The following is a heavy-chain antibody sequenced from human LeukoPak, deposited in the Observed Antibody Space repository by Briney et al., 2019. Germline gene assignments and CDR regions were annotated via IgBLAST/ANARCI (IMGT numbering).Heavy chain of an antibody. CDR1: GYSISSGYY. J-gene: IGHJ5*02. D-gene: IGHD4-17*01. CDR3: ARSNGDYNWFDP. V-gene: IGHV4-38-2*01. Sequence: PSETLSLTCAVSGYSISSGYYWGWIRQPPGKGPEWIGSIYHSGSTYYNPSLKSRVTISVDTSKNQFSLKLSSVTAADTAVCYCARSNGDYNWFDPWGQGALVTVSS. CDR2: IYHSGST.